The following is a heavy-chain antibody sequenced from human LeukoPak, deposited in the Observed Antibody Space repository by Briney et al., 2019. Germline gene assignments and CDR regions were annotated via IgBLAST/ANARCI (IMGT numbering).Heavy chain of an antibody. CDR1: GGSFSGYY. V-gene: IGHV4-59*01. Sequence: SETLSLTCAVYGGSFSGYYWSWIRQPPGKGLEWIGYIYYSGSTNYNPSLKSRVTLSVDTSKNQFSLKLSSVTAADTAVYYCARISLAYCGGDCDSHWFDPWGQGTLVTVSS. CDR2: IYYSGST. D-gene: IGHD2-21*02. CDR3: ARISLAYCGGDCDSHWFDP. J-gene: IGHJ5*02.